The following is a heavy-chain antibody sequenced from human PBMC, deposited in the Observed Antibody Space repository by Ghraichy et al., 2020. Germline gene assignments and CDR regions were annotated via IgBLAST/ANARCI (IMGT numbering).Heavy chain of an antibody. V-gene: IGHV3-23*01. D-gene: IGHD1-26*01. CDR2: ISGSGGST. Sequence: GGSLRLSCAASGFTFSSYAMSWVRQAPGKGLEWVSAISGSGGSTYYADSVKGRFTISRDNSKNTLYLQMNSLRAEDTAVYYCVLFTEVGATNYWGQGTLVTVSS. J-gene: IGHJ4*02. CDR1: GFTFSSYA. CDR3: VLFTEVGATNY.